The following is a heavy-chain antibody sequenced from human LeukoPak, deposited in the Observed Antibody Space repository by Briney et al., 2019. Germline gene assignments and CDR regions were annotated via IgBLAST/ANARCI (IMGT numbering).Heavy chain of an antibody. Sequence: TETLSLTCTGSGDSLSSSRYYWGWVRQPPGKALEWIGSIYYDGSAYYNPSLKSRVIIFVDTSKNQFSLRLSSVTAADTAMYYCARNTARPPDAFDIWGQGTEVTVSS. CDR1: GDSLSSSRYY. V-gene: IGHV4-39*01. CDR3: ARNTARPPDAFDI. CDR2: IYYDGSA. D-gene: IGHD2-2*02. J-gene: IGHJ3*02.